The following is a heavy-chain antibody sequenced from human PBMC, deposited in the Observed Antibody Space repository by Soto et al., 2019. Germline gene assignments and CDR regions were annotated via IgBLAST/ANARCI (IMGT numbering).Heavy chain of an antibody. Sequence: QVQLVQSGAEVKKPGASVKVSCKASGYTFTSYDINWVRQATGQGLEWMGWMNPNSGNTGYAQKFQGRVTMTRNTAIRTAYIELSSLRSEDTAVYSWAREKTSYGMDLWGHGTAVTVCS. V-gene: IGHV1-8*01. CDR3: AREKTSYGMDL. CDR1: GYTFTSYD. CDR2: MNPNSGNT. J-gene: IGHJ6*02.